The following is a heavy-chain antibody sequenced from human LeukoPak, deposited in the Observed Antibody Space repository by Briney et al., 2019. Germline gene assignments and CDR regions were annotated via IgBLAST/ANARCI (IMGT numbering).Heavy chain of an antibody. Sequence: SQTLSLTCTVAGGSISSGSYYWSWIRQPAGKGLEWIGRIYTSGSTNYNPSLKSRVTISVDTSKNQFSLKLSSVTAADTAVYYCAIGGIAVLFYLWVRGTLVTVSS. CDR1: GGSISSGSYY. CDR3: AIGGIAVLFYL. D-gene: IGHD6-19*01. V-gene: IGHV4-61*02. CDR2: IYTSGST. J-gene: IGHJ2*01.